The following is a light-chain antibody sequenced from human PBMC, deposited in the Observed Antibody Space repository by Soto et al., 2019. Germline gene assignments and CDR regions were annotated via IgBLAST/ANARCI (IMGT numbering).Light chain of an antibody. CDR1: SSNIGNYD. Sequence: QSVLTQPPSVSAAPGQKVTISCSGSSSNIGNYDVSWYQQRPGTAPKLLIYDNNKRPSGIPDRFSGYKSGTSATLGIIGLQTGDEGDYYCGTWDSSLSGGHWLFGGGTKLTVL. CDR2: DNN. J-gene: IGLJ3*02. CDR3: GTWDSSLSGGHWL. V-gene: IGLV1-51*01.